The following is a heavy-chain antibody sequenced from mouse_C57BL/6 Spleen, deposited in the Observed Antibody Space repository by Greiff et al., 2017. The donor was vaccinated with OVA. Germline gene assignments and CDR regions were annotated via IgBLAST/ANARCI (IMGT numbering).Heavy chain of an antibody. CDR2: IDPSDSET. CDR1: GYTFTSYW. V-gene: IGHV1-52*01. J-gene: IGHJ1*03. D-gene: IGHD2-1*01. Sequence: QVQLQQSGAELVRPGSSVKLSCKASGYTFTSYWMHWVKQRPIQGLEWIGNIDPSDSETHYNQKFKDKATLTVDKSSSTAYMQLSSLTSEDSAVYYCAHYGNYGGYFDVWGTGTTVTVSS. CDR3: AHYGNYGGYFDV.